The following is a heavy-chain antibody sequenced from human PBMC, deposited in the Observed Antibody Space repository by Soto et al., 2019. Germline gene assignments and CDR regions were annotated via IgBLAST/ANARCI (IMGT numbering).Heavy chain of an antibody. D-gene: IGHD3-22*01. CDR2: ISGSSSYI. J-gene: IGHJ4*02. CDR3: ARDTYYYDSSGSRDFDY. CDR1: GFTFSSYS. Sequence: GGSLRLSCAASGFTFSSYSMNWVRQAPGKGLEWVSSISGSSSYIYYADSVKGRFTISRDNAKNSLYLQMNSLRAEDTAVYYCARDTYYYDSSGSRDFDYWGQGTLVTVSS. V-gene: IGHV3-21*01.